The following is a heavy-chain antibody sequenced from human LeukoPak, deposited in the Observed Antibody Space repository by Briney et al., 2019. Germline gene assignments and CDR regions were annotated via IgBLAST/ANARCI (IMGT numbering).Heavy chain of an antibody. CDR1: GGTFSSYA. D-gene: IGHD4-23*01. CDR2: IIPIFGTA. V-gene: IGHV1-69*13. CDR3: ARGWLAETTVVTPYNY. J-gene: IGHJ4*02. Sequence: SVKVSCKASGGTFSSYAISWVRQAPGQGLEWMGGIIPIFGTANYAQKFQGRVTITADESMSTAYMELSSLRSEDTAVYYCARGWLAETTVVTPYNYWGQGTLVTVSS.